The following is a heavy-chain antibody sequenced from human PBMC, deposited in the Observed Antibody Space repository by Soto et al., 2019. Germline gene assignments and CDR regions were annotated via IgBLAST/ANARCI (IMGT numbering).Heavy chain of an antibody. CDR1: GYSFTSYW. CDR2: IDPSDSYT. CDR3: ARRDDVKYYYYGMDV. V-gene: IGHV5-10-1*01. J-gene: IGHJ6*02. Sequence: PGESLKISCKGSGYSFTSYWISWARQMPGKGLEWMGRIDPSDSYTNYSPSFQGHVTISADKSISTAYLQWSSLKASDTAMYYCARRDDVKYYYYGMDVWGQGTTVTVSS.